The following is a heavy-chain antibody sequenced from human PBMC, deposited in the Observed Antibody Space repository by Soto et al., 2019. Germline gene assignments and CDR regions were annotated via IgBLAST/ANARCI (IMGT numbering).Heavy chain of an antibody. V-gene: IGHV4-39*01. CDR2: IYYSGST. J-gene: IGHJ5*02. CDR3: ARHTVYSGWNHRYNWFDP. Sequence: PSETLSLTCTVPGGSISSSSYYRGWIRQPPGKGLEWIGSIYYSGSTYYNPSFKSRVTISVDTSKNQFSLKLSSVTAADTAVYYCARHTVYSGWNHRYNWFDPWGQGTLVTVSS. CDR1: GGSISSSSYY. D-gene: IGHD6-19*01.